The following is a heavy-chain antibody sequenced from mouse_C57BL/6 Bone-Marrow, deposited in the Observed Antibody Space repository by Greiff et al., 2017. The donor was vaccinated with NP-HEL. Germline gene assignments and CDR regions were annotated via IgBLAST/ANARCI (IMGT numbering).Heavy chain of an antibody. CDR2: INPNNGGT. D-gene: IGHD2-2*01. Sequence: VQLQQSGPELVKPGASVKISCKASGYTFTDYYMNWVKKSHGKSLEWIGDINPNNGGTSYNQKFKGKATLTVDKSSSTAYMELRSLTSEDSAVYYCARYGYDYFDYWGQGTTLTVSS. CDR1: GYTFTDYY. V-gene: IGHV1-26*01. CDR3: ARYGYDYFDY. J-gene: IGHJ2*01.